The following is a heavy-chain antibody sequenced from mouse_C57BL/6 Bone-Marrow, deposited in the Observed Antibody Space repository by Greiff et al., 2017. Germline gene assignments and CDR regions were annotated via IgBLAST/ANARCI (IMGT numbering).Heavy chain of an antibody. V-gene: IGHV12-3*01. CDR1: GFPITSGYY. J-gene: IGHJ4*01. CDR3: AGDVSGYAMDY. CDR2: ITHSGET. D-gene: IGHD1-3*01. Sequence: VQLQESGPGLVKPSQSLFLTCSITGFPITSGYYWIWIRQSPGKPLEWMGYITHSGETFYNPSLQSPISITRETSKNQLFLQLNSVTTEDTAMYYCAGDVSGYAMDYWGQGTSVTVSS.